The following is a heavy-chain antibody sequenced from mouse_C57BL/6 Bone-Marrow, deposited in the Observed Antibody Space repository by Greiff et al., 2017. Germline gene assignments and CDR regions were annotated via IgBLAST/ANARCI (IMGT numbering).Heavy chain of an antibody. D-gene: IGHD1-1*01. J-gene: IGHJ1*03. Sequence: QVQLQQPGAELVKPGASVKLSCKASGYTFTSYWMHWVKQRPGQGLEWIGMIHPNSGSTNYNEKFKSKATLTVDKSSSTAYMQLSSLTSEDSAVYYCATNPLITTVVVYWYFDVWGTGTTVTVSS. CDR3: ATNPLITTVVVYWYFDV. CDR2: IHPNSGST. V-gene: IGHV1-64*01. CDR1: GYTFTSYW.